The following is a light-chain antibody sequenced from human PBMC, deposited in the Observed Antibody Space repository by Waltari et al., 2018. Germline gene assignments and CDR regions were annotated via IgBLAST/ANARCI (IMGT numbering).Light chain of an antibody. J-gene: IGKJ1*01. CDR3: QQYYSTPRT. V-gene: IGKV4-1*01. CDR2: WAS. Sequence: DIVMTQSPDSLAVSLGERATINCKSSQSVLYSSNNKNYLAWYQQKPGQPPKLLIYWASTRESGVPARLSGSGSGTDFTLTISRLQAEDVAVYYCQQYYSTPRTFGQGTKVEIK. CDR1: QSVLYSSNNKNY.